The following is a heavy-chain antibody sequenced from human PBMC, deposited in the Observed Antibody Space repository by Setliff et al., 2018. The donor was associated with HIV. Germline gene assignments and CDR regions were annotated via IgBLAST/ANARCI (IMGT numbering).Heavy chain of an antibody. D-gene: IGHD6-13*01. Sequence: ASVKVSCKASGHTFSNSDIHWVRRATGQGLEWMGWMNPNTGVAGYALKFQGRVTMTRDTSISTVYMELSSLRSDDTAVYYCARAAGYSSSWHRYAFEIWGQGTMVTVSS. V-gene: IGHV1-8*01. CDR1: GHTFSNSD. CDR3: ARAAGYSSSWHRYAFEI. CDR2: MNPNTGVA. J-gene: IGHJ3*02.